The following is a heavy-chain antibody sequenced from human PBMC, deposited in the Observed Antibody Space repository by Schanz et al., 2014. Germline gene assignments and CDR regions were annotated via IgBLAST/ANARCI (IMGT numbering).Heavy chain of an antibody. Sequence: VQLVESGGGLAQPGGSLRLSCAASGFTFSNYAMNWVRQAPGKGLKWVSGIRGSGGSTYYADSVKGRFTISRDNSKNTLYLRMNSLRAEDTAVYDCAKEFSSSWWGGMDAGGQGTTVTVSS. V-gene: IGHV3-23*04. D-gene: IGHD6-13*01. CDR1: GFTFSNYA. CDR3: AKEFSSSWWGGMDA. J-gene: IGHJ6*02. CDR2: IRGSGGST.